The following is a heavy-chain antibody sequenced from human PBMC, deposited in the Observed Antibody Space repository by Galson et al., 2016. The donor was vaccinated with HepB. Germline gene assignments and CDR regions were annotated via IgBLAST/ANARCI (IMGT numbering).Heavy chain of an antibody. CDR3: AKGGAYDA. D-gene: IGHD5-12*01. CDR1: GFTFSGSS. J-gene: IGHJ4*02. Sequence: SLRLSCAASGFTFSGSSMNWVRQAPGKGLEWVSAITPSADTTYYGDSVTGRFIISRDNSKNTLYLHLNSLTAEDTALYYCAKGGAYDAWGQGTLVTVSS. V-gene: IGHV3-23*01. CDR2: ITPSADTT.